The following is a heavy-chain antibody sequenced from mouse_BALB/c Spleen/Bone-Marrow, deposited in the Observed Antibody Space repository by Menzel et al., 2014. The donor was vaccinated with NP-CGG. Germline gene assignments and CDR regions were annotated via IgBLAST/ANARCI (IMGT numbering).Heavy chain of an antibody. CDR1: GYAFSSYW. CDR3: ARQYGNYFDY. D-gene: IGHD2-10*02. J-gene: IGHJ2*01. Sequence: QVQLKHSGAELVSPGSSVKISCKASGYAFSSYWMNWVKQRPGQGLEWIGQIYPGDGDTNYNGKFKGKATLTADKSSSTAYMQLSSLTSEDSAVYFCARQYGNYFDYWGQGTTLTVSS. CDR2: IYPGDGDT. V-gene: IGHV1-80*01.